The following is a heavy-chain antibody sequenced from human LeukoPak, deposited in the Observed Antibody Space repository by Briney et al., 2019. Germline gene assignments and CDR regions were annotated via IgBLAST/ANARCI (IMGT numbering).Heavy chain of an antibody. CDR1: GGSFSGYY. CDR2: INHSGST. Sequence: SETLSLTCAVYGGSFSGYYWSWIRQPPGKGLEWIGEINHSGSTNYNPSLKSRVTISVDTSKNQFSLRLSSVTAADTAVYYCARGLKELLWFGELYTTPFDPWGQGTLVTVSS. V-gene: IGHV4-34*01. J-gene: IGHJ5*02. CDR3: ARGLKELLWFGELYTTPFDP. D-gene: IGHD3-10*01.